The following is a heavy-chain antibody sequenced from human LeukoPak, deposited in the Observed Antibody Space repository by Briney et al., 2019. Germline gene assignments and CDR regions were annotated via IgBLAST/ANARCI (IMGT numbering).Heavy chain of an antibody. J-gene: IGHJ3*01. D-gene: IGHD2-21*02. V-gene: IGHV4-59*01. CDR2: IYYSGST. Sequence: SETLSLTCAVYGGSINNYYWSWIRQPPGKGLEWIGYIYYSGSTNYNPSLRGRVTMSVDTSKNQFSLKLTSVTAADTAVYYCARYCDGDCNSSAFDLWGQGTMVTVSS. CDR3: ARYCDGDCNSSAFDL. CDR1: GGSINNYY.